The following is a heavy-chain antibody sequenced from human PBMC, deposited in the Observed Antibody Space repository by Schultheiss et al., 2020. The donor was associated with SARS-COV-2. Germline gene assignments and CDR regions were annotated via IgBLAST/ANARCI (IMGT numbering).Heavy chain of an antibody. J-gene: IGHJ3*02. CDR1: GFTFSNAW. CDR3: ARDHQEHAFDI. CDR2: IRSKANSYAT. D-gene: IGHD1-26*01. V-gene: IGHV3-72*01. Sequence: GGSLRLSCAASGFTFSNAWMSWVRQAPGKGLEWVGRIRSKANSYATAYAASVKGRFTISRDNAKNSLYLQMNSLRAEDTAVYYCARDHQEHAFDIWGQGTMVTVSS.